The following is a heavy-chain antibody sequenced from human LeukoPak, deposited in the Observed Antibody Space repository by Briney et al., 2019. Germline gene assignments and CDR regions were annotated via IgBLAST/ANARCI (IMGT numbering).Heavy chain of an antibody. CDR3: ARGDSSPYYYFDY. CDR2: INPNSGDT. J-gene: IGHJ4*02. V-gene: IGHV1-2*02. CDR1: VYTFTGYY. Sequence: ASVKVSCKASVYTFTGYYLHWVRQAPGQGLEWMGWINPNSGDTNYAQKFQGRVTMTRDTSISTAYMELSSLRSDDTAVFYCARGDSSPYYYFDYWGQGTLVTVSS. D-gene: IGHD3-22*01.